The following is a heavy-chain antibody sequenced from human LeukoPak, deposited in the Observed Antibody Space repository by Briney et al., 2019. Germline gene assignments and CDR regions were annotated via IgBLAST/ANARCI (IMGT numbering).Heavy chain of an antibody. Sequence: GGSLRLSCAASGFTFISYGMQWVRQAPGKGLVWVSRINTDGSSTSYADSMKGRFTVSRDNAKNTLYLQVNSLRAEDTAVYFCTRELPREVTLDYWGQGTLVTVSS. CDR3: TRELPREVTLDY. CDR1: GFTFISYG. V-gene: IGHV3-74*01. J-gene: IGHJ4*01. CDR2: INTDGSST. D-gene: IGHD2-21*02.